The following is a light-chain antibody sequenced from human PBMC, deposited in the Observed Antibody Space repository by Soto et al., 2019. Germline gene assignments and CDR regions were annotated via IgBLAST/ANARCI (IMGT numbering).Light chain of an antibody. CDR2: EVT. Sequence: QSALTQPPSASGSPGQSVTISCTGTSSDVGGYNYVSWYQQHPGKAPKLMIYEVTKRPSGVPDRVSGSKSGNTASLTVSGLQAEDEADYYCSSYAGNSVIFGGGTKLTVL. CDR1: SSDVGGYNY. V-gene: IGLV2-8*01. CDR3: SSYAGNSVI. J-gene: IGLJ2*01.